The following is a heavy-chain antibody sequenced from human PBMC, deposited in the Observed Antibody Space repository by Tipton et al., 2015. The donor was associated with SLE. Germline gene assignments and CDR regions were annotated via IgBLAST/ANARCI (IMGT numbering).Heavy chain of an antibody. CDR2: ISYDGSNK. CDR1: GFTFSSYA. CDR3: ARDLMVRRAYYYYGMDV. V-gene: IGHV3-30*04. D-gene: IGHD3-10*01. Sequence: SLRLSCAASGFTFSSYAMHWVRQAPGKGLEWVAVISYDGSNKYYADSVKGRFTISRDNSKNTLYLQMNSLRAEDTAVYYCARDLMVRRAYYYYGMDVWGQGTTVTVSS. J-gene: IGHJ6*02.